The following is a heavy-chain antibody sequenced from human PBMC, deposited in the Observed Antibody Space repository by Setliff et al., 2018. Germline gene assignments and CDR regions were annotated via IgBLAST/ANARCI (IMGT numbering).Heavy chain of an antibody. V-gene: IGHV1-18*01. CDR3: ARINFYVSSGFYYASDY. Sequence: ASVKVSCKASGFTFRNYAISWVRQAPVQGLEWMGWISAYNGDTTYTQNLQGRVTLTTDTSTTTAYMELRSLRSDDTALYYCARINFYVSSGFYYASDYWGQGTLVTVSS. J-gene: IGHJ4*02. CDR2: ISAYNGDT. CDR1: GFTFRNYA. D-gene: IGHD3-22*01.